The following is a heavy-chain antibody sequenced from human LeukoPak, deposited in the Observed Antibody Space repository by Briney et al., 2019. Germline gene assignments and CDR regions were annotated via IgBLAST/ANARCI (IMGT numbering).Heavy chain of an antibody. CDR1: GYTDTNYD. V-gene: IGHV1-8*01. J-gene: IGHJ4*02. CDR2: MNFNSGHT. Sequence: ASVKVSCKASGYTDTNYDITWVRQATGQGPEWMGWMNFNSGHTAYAQKFQGRVTMTRNTSITTAYMELSSLTSEDTAVYYCARGLHLGKLSSWGYWGQGTLVTVSS. D-gene: IGHD3-16*02. CDR3: ARGLHLGKLSSWGY.